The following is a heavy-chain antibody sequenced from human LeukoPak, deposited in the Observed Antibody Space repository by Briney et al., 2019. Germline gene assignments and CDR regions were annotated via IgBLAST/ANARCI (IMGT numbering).Heavy chain of an antibody. J-gene: IGHJ3*02. CDR1: GFTFSSYA. Sequence: GRSLRLSCASSGFTFSSYAMHWVRQAPGKGLEWVAVISYDGSNKYYADSVKGRFTISRDNSKNTLYLQMNSLRAEDTAVYYCARGTSVYCSSTSCTWGAFYIWGQGTMVTVSS. V-gene: IGHV3-30-3*01. CDR2: ISYDGSNK. D-gene: IGHD2-2*01. CDR3: ARGTSVYCSSTSCTWGAFYI.